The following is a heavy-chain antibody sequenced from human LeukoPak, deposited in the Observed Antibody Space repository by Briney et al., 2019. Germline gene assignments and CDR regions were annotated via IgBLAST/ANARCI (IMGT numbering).Heavy chain of an antibody. J-gene: IGHJ4*02. CDR3: ARDTDLWFGSIDY. CDR2: INPNSGGT. V-gene: IGHV1-2*02. D-gene: IGHD3-10*01. Sequence: ASVKVSCKASGYTFTGYYMHWVRQAPGQGLEWMGWINPNSGGTNYAQKFQGRVTMTRDTSISTAYMELSRLGSDDTAVYYCARDTDLWFGSIDYWGQGTLVTVSS. CDR1: GYTFTGYY.